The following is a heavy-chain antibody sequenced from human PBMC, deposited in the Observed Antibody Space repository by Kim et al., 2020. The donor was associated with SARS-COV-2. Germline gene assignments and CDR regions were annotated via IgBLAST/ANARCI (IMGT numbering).Heavy chain of an antibody. V-gene: IGHV3-66*01. J-gene: IGHJ4*02. CDR3: ARSPNPYGDVHLGY. CDR1: GFTVSSNY. Sequence: GGSLRLSCAASGFTVSSNYMSWVRQAPGKGLEWVSVIYSGGSTYYADSVKGRFTISRDNSKNTLYLQMNSLRAEDTAVYYCARSPNPYGDVHLGYWGQGTLVTVSS. D-gene: IGHD4-17*01. CDR2: IYSGGST.